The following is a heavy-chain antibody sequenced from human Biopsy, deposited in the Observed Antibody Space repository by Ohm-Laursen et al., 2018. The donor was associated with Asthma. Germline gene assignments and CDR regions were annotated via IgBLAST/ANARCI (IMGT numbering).Heavy chain of an antibody. CDR2: ISSSGTTK. D-gene: IGHD6-13*01. CDR3: ARGLDNSSRGPFYFLNLDV. CDR1: GSSFGDFC. V-gene: IGHV3-11*01. J-gene: IGHJ6*02. Sequence: SLRLSCAASGSSFGDFCMTWSRQAPGKGLEGVASISSSGTTKYTSGSMLGRCTISRDNTQKSMTLELRSLRVEDTAIYYFARGLDNSSRGPFYFLNLDVWGQGTPVAVAS.